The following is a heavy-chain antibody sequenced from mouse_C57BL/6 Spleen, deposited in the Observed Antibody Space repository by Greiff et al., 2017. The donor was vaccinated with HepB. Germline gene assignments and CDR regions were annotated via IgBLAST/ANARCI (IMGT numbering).Heavy chain of an antibody. Sequence: VQLQQPGAELVMPGASVKLSCKASGYTFTSYWMHWVKQRPGQGLEWIGEIDPSDSYTNYNQKFKGKSTLTVDKSSSTAYMQLSSLTSEDSAVYYCARSRAQAAMDCWGQGASVTVSS. V-gene: IGHV1-69*01. CDR1: GYTFTSYW. CDR3: ARSRAQAAMDC. CDR2: IDPSDSYT. D-gene: IGHD3-2*02. J-gene: IGHJ4*01.